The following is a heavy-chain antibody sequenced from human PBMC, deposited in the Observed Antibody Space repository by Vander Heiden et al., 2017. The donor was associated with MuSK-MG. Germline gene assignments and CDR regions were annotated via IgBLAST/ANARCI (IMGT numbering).Heavy chain of an antibody. CDR2: IRGVGDST. CDR1: GFTFSSSA. Sequence: EVQLLESGGGLVQPGGSLRLSCAASGFTFSSSAMTWVRQAPGKGLEWVSTIRGVGDSTYYTDSVKGRFTISRDSSKNTLYLQMSSLRAEDTAIYYCAKGLGTSGTFSDYWGQGTLVTVSS. CDR3: AKGLGTSGTFSDY. D-gene: IGHD3-10*01. J-gene: IGHJ4*02. V-gene: IGHV3-23*01.